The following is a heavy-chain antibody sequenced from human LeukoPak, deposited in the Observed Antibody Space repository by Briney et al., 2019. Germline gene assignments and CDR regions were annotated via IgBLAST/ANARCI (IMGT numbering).Heavy chain of an antibody. J-gene: IGHJ6*03. V-gene: IGHV1-69*05. D-gene: IGHD5-18*01. Sequence: SVKVSCKASGGTFSSYAISWVRRAPGQGLEWMGGIIPIFGTANYAQKFQGRVTITTDESTSTAYMELSSLRSEDTAVYYCARGRDGYSYGYVNTISTKNYHYYYMDVWGKGTTVTVSS. CDR3: ARGRDGYSYGYVNTISTKNYHYYYMDV. CDR1: GGTFSSYA. CDR2: IIPIFGTA.